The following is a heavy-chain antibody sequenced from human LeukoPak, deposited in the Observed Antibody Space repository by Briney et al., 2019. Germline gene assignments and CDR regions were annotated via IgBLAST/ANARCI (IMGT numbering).Heavy chain of an antibody. D-gene: IGHD2-2*01. CDR2: ISDTGRLS. Sequence: GGSLRLSCAASGFTFSSSAMSWVRQAPGKGLEWVAAISDTGRLSYCADSVNGRFTISRDNSKNTLYLQINSLRDEDTAVYYCARICSSTDCLIPDWGQGTLVTVSS. J-gene: IGHJ4*02. CDR3: ARICSSTDCLIPD. V-gene: IGHV3-23*01. CDR1: GFTFSSSA.